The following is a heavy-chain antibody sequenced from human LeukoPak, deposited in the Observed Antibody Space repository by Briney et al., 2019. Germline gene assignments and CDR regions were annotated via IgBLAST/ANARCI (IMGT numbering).Heavy chain of an antibody. D-gene: IGHD6-13*01. CDR3: ASLVGTSWYGD. CDR2: IIPMLNSE. CDR1: GGTFSNYA. V-gene: IGHV1-69*13. Sequence: ASVTVSCKASGGTFSNYAISWVRQAPGQGPEWVGGIIPMLNSENYAQKLQGRVTIRADESSSAAYMELSSLRSEDTAVYYCASLVGTSWYGDWGQGTLVTVSS. J-gene: IGHJ4*02.